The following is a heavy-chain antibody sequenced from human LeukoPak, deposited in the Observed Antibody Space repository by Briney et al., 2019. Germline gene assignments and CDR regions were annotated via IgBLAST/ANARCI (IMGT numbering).Heavy chain of an antibody. V-gene: IGHV5-51*01. D-gene: IGHD3-10*01. J-gene: IGHJ4*02. CDR3: ARHNVNYGSGSYPHY. Sequence: GESLKISCKGSGYTFTSYWIGWVRQTPGKGLEWMGIIYPGDSDTRYSPSFQGQVTISADKSISTAYLQWSSLKASDTAMYYCARHNVNYGSGSYPHYWGQGTLVTVSS. CDR2: IYPGDSDT. CDR1: GYTFTSYW.